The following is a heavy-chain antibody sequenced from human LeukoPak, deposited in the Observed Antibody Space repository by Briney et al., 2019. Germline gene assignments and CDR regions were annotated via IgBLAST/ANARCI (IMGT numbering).Heavy chain of an antibody. CDR3: ARDDFWSGFPYAFDI. CDR1: GGSISSYY. J-gene: IGHJ3*02. D-gene: IGHD3-3*01. V-gene: IGHV4-4*07. CDR2: IYTSGST. Sequence: SETLSLTCTVSGGSISSYYWSWIRQPAGKGLEWIGRIYTSGSTNYNPSLKSRVTMSVDTSKNQFSLKLSSVTAADTAVYYRARDDFWSGFPYAFDIWGQGTMVTVSS.